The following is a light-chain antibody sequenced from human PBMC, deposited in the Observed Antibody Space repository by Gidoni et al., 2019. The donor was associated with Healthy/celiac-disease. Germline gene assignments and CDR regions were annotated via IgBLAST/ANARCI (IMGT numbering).Light chain of an antibody. CDR1: KSVSSN. Sequence: IVITHSPAPLSVSPGERATLSCRARKSVSSNSAWYQQKPGQAPRLLIYGASTRATVIPARFSGSGSGREFTLTISSLQSEDFAVYYCQQYNNWSITFGEGTRLEIK. CDR3: QQYNNWSIT. CDR2: GAS. J-gene: IGKJ5*01. V-gene: IGKV3-15*01.